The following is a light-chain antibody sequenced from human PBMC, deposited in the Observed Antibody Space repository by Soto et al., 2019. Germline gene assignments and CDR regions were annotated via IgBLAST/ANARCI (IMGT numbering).Light chain of an antibody. CDR2: DVS. Sequence: QSVLTQPASVSGSPGQSIAISCTGTSSDVGGYNYVSWYQQHPGKAPNLMIHDVSNRPSGIADRFSASKSGDTASLTITGRQADDDADDYCCSLTTYSTRVFGAGTKLTVL. J-gene: IGLJ3*02. CDR1: SSDVGGYNY. CDR3: CSLTTYSTRV. V-gene: IGLV2-14*01.